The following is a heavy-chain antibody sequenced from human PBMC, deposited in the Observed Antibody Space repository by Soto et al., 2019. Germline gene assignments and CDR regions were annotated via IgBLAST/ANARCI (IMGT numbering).Heavy chain of an antibody. J-gene: IGHJ4*02. CDR1: GFTFSSYG. D-gene: IGHD5-12*01. CDR2: IWYDGSNK. CDR3: ARDWSGYDLTFFDY. Sequence: SLRLSCAASGFTFSSYGMHWVRQAPGKGLEWVAVIWYDGSNKYYADSVKGRFTISRDNSKNTLYLQMNNLRAEDTAVYYCARDWSGYDLTFFDYWGQGTLVTVSS. V-gene: IGHV3-33*01.